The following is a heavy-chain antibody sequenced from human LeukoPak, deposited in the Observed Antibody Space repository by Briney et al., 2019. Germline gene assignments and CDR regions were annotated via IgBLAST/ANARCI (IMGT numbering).Heavy chain of an antibody. CDR3: AGDRSPRQYYDTNDYHGGGAY. D-gene: IGHD3-22*01. Sequence: ASVKVSCKASGGTFSSYAISWVRQAPGQGFEWMGGIIPIFHTADYAQKFQGRVTITADESTSTVYMELSRLRSEDTAMYYCAGDRSPRQYYDTNDYHGGGAYWGQGTLVTVSS. CDR1: GGTFSSYA. J-gene: IGHJ4*02. V-gene: IGHV1-69*13. CDR2: IIPIFHTA.